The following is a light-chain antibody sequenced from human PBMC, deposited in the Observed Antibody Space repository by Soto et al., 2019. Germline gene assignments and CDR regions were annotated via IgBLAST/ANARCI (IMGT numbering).Light chain of an antibody. Sequence: DIQMTQSPSSLPASVGDRVTITCRARQSISRDLNWYQQKLGKSPKLLIYATSSLQSGVPSRFSGSGSGTAFTLTISSLQPEDFATYYCQQSYSTPLTFGGGTKVEIK. CDR1: QSISRD. J-gene: IGKJ4*01. CDR3: QQSYSTPLT. CDR2: ATS. V-gene: IGKV1-39*01.